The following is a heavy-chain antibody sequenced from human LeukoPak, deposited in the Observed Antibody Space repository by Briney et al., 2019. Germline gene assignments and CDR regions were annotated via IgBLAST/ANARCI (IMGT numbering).Heavy chain of an antibody. CDR3: ARETYCGGDCYSGFDY. CDR1: GGSISSSSYY. V-gene: IGHV4-39*07. D-gene: IGHD2-21*02. Sequence: KPSETLSLTCTVSGGSISSSSYYWGWIRQPPGKGLEWIGSIYYSGSTYYNPSLKSRVTISVDTSKNQFSLKLSSVTAADTAVYYCARETYCGGDCYSGFDYWGQGTLVTVSS. J-gene: IGHJ4*02. CDR2: IYYSGST.